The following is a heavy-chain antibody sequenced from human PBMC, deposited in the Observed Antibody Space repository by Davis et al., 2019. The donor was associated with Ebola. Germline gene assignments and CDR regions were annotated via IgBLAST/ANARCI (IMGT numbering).Heavy chain of an antibody. CDR1: DYY. CDR3: AKDMIDEGLTSPHPDFQH. J-gene: IGHJ1*01. V-gene: IGHV3-11*01. Sequence: DYYWSWVRQPPGKGLEWVSFISGSATTVSYADSVRGRFTISRDNAKNSLYLQMHSLRAEDTAVYYCAKDMIDEGLTSPHPDFQHWGQGTLVTVSS. D-gene: IGHD3-22*01. CDR2: ISGSATTV.